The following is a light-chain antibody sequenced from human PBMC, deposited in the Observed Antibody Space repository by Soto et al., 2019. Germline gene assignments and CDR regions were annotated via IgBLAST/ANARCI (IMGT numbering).Light chain of an antibody. J-gene: IGLJ3*02. CDR3: ASYTSSRVWV. CDR1: SSDVGSYNR. V-gene: IGLV2-18*02. Sequence: QSALTQPPSVSGSPGQSVTISCTGTSSDVGSYNRVSWYQQPPGTAPKLIIYEVTNRPSGVPVRFSGSKSANMASLTISGLHAEDEADYYCASYTSSRVWVFGGGTELTV. CDR2: EVT.